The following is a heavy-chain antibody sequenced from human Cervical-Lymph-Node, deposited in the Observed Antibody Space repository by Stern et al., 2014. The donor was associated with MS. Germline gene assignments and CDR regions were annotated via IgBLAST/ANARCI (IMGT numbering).Heavy chain of an antibody. J-gene: IGHJ4*02. CDR2: MNEDGRIR. Sequence: EVQLVESGGGLVQPGGSLRLSCAASGFTFSRYWMHWVRQATGKGPVWVSRMNEDGRIRDYADSVKGRFTISRDNAKNTLYLQMTGLRAEDTAVYYCATDLAGRDDFWGQGSLVTVS. CDR3: ATDLAGRDDF. V-gene: IGHV3-74*01. D-gene: IGHD1-26*01. CDR1: GFTFSRYW.